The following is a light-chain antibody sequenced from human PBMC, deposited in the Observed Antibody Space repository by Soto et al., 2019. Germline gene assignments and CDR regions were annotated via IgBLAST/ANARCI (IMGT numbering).Light chain of an antibody. Sequence: DVVMTQSPLSLPVTLGQSASISCRSSQGLVYSDGNIYLHWFQQRPGQSPRLLIYMVSNRDSGVPDRFSGSGAGTDFTLQISRVEAEDVGVYYCMQGTHWPWTFGQGTKVEIK. CDR2: MVS. CDR3: MQGTHWPWT. CDR1: QGLVYSDGNIY. J-gene: IGKJ1*01. V-gene: IGKV2-30*01.